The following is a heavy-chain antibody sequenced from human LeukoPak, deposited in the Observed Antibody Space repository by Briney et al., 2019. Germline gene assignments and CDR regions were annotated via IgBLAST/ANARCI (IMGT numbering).Heavy chain of an antibody. CDR3: ARHIYYYGPGYFDY. D-gene: IGHD3-10*01. J-gene: IGHJ4*02. V-gene: IGHV4-34*01. Sequence: SETLSLTCAVYGGSFSGYYWSWIRQPPGKGLEWIGEINHSGSTNYNPSLKSRVTISVDTSKNQFSLKLSSVTAADTAVYYCARHIYYYGPGYFDYWGQGTLVTVSS. CDR2: INHSGST. CDR1: GGSFSGYY.